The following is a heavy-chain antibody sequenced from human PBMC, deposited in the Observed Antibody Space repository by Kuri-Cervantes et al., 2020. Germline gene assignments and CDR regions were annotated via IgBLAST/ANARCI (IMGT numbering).Heavy chain of an antibody. Sequence: SETLSLTCTVSGGSISSYYWRWIRQPPGKGLEWIGYIYYSGSTNYSPSLKSRVTISVDTSKNQFSLKLSSVTAADTAVYYCARGGRRYNWNYGGGWFDHWGQGTLVTVSS. CDR3: ARGGRRYNWNYGGGWFDH. V-gene: IGHV4-59*01. D-gene: IGHD1-7*01. CDR2: IYYSGST. CDR1: GGSISSYY. J-gene: IGHJ5*02.